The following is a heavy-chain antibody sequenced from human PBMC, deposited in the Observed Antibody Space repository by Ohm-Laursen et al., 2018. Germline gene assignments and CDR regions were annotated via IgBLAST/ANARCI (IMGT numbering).Heavy chain of an antibody. J-gene: IGHJ3*02. CDR3: ARLTTVITKSAFDI. Sequence: TQTLTLTSTFSGFSLSTSGMCVTWMRQPPGKALEWLARIVWDDDKYYTTSLKTRLTISKDTPKTQVVLTMTNMDPVDTATYYCARLTTVITKSAFDIWGQGTMVTVSS. CDR1: GFSLSTSGMC. V-gene: IGHV2-70*11. D-gene: IGHD4-23*01. CDR2: IVWDDDK.